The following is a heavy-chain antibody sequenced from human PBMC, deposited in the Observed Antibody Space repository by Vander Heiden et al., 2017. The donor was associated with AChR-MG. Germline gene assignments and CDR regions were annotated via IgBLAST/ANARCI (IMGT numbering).Heavy chain of an antibody. CDR2: INPNSGGT. D-gene: IGHD2-15*01. J-gene: IGHJ4*02. CDR3: ARVARGCSGGSCYLGY. V-gene: IGHV1-2*02. CDR1: GYTFTGYC. Sequence: QVQLVQCGAEVTKPGASVKVSCQASGYTFTGYCMHWVRRAPEQGLGWIGWINPNSGGTNYAQKLQGRVTMTRDTSISTAYMELSRLRSDDTAVYYCARVARGCSGGSCYLGYWGQGTLVTVSS.